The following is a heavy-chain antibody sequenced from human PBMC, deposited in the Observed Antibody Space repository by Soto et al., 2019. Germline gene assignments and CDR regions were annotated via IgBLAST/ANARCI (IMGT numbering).Heavy chain of an antibody. CDR2: IGTAGDT. CDR1: GFTFSTYD. J-gene: IGHJ3*01. Sequence: GGSLRLSCAASGFTFSTYDMHWVRQDTGKGLEWVSAIGTAGDTYYPDSAKGRFIISRDNAKSSLFLQMNSLRAGDTAVYYCARGDNSGWSAFDVWGQGTMVTVSS. CDR3: ARGDNSGWSAFDV. D-gene: IGHD6-19*01. V-gene: IGHV3-13*01.